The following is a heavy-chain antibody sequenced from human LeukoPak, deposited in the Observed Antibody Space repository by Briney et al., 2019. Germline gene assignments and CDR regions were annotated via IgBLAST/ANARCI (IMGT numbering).Heavy chain of an antibody. CDR2: IWHDGSHK. CDR3: AKASSASPSSLNF. J-gene: IGHJ4*02. CDR1: GFTLSNSG. Sequence: TGRSLRLSCAAYGFTLSNSGMYWVRQAPGKWLEWVAVIWHDGSHKYYAESVKGRFSISSDNSTNTLYLKLTSLRAEDTAVFYCAKASSASPSSLNFWGQGTLVTVSS. V-gene: IGHV3-33*06. D-gene: IGHD2-2*01.